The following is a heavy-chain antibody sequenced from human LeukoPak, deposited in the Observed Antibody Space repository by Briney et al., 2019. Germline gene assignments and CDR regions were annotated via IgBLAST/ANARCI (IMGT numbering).Heavy chain of an antibody. D-gene: IGHD5-12*01. CDR1: GFTFSSYG. Sequence: GGSLRLSCAASGFTFSSYGMHWVRQAPGKGLEWVAFIRCDGSNKYYADSVKGRFTISRDNSKNTLYLQMNSLRAEDTAVYYCAKVARDPANMDVWGKGTTVTVSS. CDR3: AKVARDPANMDV. CDR2: IRCDGSNK. J-gene: IGHJ6*03. V-gene: IGHV3-30*02.